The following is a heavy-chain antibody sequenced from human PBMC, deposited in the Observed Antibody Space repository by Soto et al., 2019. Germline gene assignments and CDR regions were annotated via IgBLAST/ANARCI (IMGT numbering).Heavy chain of an antibody. CDR3: ARGGDIVLVTAPLDD. CDR2: IKCSGGET. V-gene: IGHV1-46*03. J-gene: IGHJ4*02. CDR1: GYTFTNYY. D-gene: IGHD2-21*02. Sequence: QVQLVQSGAEVKKPGASVKVSCKTSGYTFTNYYMHWVRQAPGQGQEWLGIIKCSGGETTYAQRSLCRVTMTSDTYTSTVYMEVSSVRAQATAVYCCARGGDIVLVTAPLDDWGQGTLVTVSS.